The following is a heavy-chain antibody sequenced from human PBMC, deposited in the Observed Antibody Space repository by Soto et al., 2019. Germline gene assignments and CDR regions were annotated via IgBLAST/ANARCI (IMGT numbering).Heavy chain of an antibody. D-gene: IGHD3-10*01. CDR2: IYNRGSS. CDR1: GGSITSGGYY. Sequence: QVQLQESGPGLVKPSQTLSLTCTVSGGSITSGGYYWSWIRQHPGKGLEWIGYIYNRGSSYYNPSLKSQVIISLDTSKNQFSLKLSSMTAADTAVYYCARDANTYGSGSYGMDVWGQGTTVTVSS. J-gene: IGHJ6*02. V-gene: IGHV4-31*01. CDR3: ARDANTYGSGSYGMDV.